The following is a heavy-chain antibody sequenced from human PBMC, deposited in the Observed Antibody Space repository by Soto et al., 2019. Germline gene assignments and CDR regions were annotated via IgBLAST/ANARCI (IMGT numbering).Heavy chain of an antibody. J-gene: IGHJ4*02. Sequence: KISCKTSGYTFDTYWIGWVRQMPGKGLEWMGIIYPGDSYTRYSPSFEGQVTISVDKAITTAYLQWSSLRTSDSAMYFCARQLVGENDYWGQGTLVTVSS. CDR2: IYPGDSYT. CDR3: ARQLVGENDY. CDR1: GYTFDTYW. V-gene: IGHV5-51*01.